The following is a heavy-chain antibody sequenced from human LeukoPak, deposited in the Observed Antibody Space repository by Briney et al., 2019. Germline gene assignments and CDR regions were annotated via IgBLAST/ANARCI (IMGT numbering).Heavy chain of an antibody. CDR1: GFTFSSYG. CDR2: ISYDENNK. D-gene: IGHD1-26*01. J-gene: IGHJ6*02. Sequence: GGSLTLSCAASGFTFSSYGMHGVRQAPGKGLEWVAVISYDENNKYYADSVKGRFTISRDNSKNTLYLQMNSLRAEDTAVYYCAKGIVGATKGVDYYYGMDVWGQGTTVTVCS. V-gene: IGHV3-30*18. CDR3: AKGIVGATKGVDYYYGMDV.